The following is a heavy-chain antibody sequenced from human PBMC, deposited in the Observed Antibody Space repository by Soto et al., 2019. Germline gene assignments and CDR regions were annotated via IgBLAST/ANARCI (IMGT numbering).Heavy chain of an antibody. CDR3: ARDHHWLDTTGYSSSLYFFYFDY. D-gene: IGHD6-13*01. J-gene: IGHJ4*02. CDR2: ISYDGSNK. CDR1: GFTFSSYA. V-gene: IGHV3-30*14. Sequence: QVQLVESGGGVVQPGRSLRLSCAASGFTFSSYAMHWVRQAPGKGLEWEAVISYDGSNKYYAYSVTGRFTISRDNSKNTLYLQMNSMRAEDKAVYYGARDHHWLDTTGYSSSLYFFYFDYGGEGTMVTVDS.